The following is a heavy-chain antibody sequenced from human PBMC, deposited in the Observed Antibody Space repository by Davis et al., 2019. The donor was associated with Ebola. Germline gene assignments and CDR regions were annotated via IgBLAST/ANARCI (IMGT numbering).Heavy chain of an antibody. D-gene: IGHD3-10*01. CDR2: INPSGGGT. J-gene: IGHJ4*02. CDR1: GYTFKNYY. V-gene: IGHV1-46*02. Sequence: ASVKVSCKASGYTFKNYYMHWVRQAPGQGLEWMGVINPSGGGTSYAQKFEDRVTVTRDTSTSIVYVELSSLRSDDTAVYYCGILFSGFDYWGQGTLVTVSS. CDR3: GILFSGFDY.